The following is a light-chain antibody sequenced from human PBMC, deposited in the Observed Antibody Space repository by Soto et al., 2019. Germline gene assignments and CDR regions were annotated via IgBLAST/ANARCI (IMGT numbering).Light chain of an antibody. V-gene: IGKV3-20*01. CDR1: QVITSNY. CDR2: GAS. J-gene: IGKJ2*01. CDR3: QQYGRPPYT. Sequence: EIVLTQSPGTLSLSPGEGVTLSCRASQVITSNYFAWSQQKPGQAPRLLFYGASTRAMDIPDRFTGIGSGTDFTLTISRLEHADFAVYYCQQYGRPPYTFGQGTKLEIE.